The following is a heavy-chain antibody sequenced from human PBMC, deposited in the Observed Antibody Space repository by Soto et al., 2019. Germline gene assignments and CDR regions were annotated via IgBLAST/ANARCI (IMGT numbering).Heavy chain of an antibody. CDR2: IVPSVDTT. CDR3: ARCPQPPDTADPYAVDV. J-gene: IGHJ6*02. V-gene: IGHV1-69*18. Sequence: QVQLVQSGTEVKKPGASVKVSCKASGGTFSRSGFHWVRQAPGQGLEWMGMIVPSVDTTNYAQRFQARVTISADQFTSTVYMELRSLRSEDTAVYYCARCPQPPDTADPYAVDVWGQGTRVIVSS. D-gene: IGHD5-18*01. CDR1: GGTFSRSG.